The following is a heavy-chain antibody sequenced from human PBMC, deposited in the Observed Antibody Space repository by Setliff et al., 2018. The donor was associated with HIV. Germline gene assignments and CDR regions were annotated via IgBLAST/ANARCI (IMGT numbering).Heavy chain of an antibody. CDR3: ARGLAVAGKSYYSYYYMDV. J-gene: IGHJ6*03. D-gene: IGHD6-19*01. Sequence: SVKVSCTISGYTLTELSIHWVRQAPGKGLEWMANFDPEDGETFYAQKFQGRLTMTEDTSTDTAYMELSSLRSDDTAMYYCARGLAVAGKSYYSYYYMDVWGKGTTVTVSS. CDR1: GYTLTELS. CDR2: FDPEDGET. V-gene: IGHV1-24*01.